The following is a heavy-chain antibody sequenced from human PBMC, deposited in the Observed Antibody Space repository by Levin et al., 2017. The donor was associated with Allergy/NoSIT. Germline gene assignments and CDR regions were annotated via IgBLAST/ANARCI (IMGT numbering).Heavy chain of an antibody. CDR3: ARGNDYSTRGAFDI. CDR1: GFTVSGNY. Sequence: QAGGSLRLSCAASGFTVSGNYMSWVRQAPGKGLEWVSVIYSGGSTYYADSVKGRFTISRDNSKNTLYLQMNSLRVEDTAVYYCARGNDYSTRGAFDIWGQGTMVTVSS. J-gene: IGHJ3*02. V-gene: IGHV3-53*01. CDR2: IYSGGST. D-gene: IGHD4-11*01.